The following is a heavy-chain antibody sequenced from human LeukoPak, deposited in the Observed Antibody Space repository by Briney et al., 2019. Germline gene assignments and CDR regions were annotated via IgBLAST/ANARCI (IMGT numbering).Heavy chain of an antibody. Sequence: GGSLRLSCAASGFIFSDYYMSWIRQAPGKGLEWVSYISSSGSTIYYADSVKGRFTISRDNAKNSLYLQMNSLRAEDTAVYYCARAPSEKGAKGLYFDYWGQGTLVTVSS. J-gene: IGHJ4*02. CDR1: GFIFSDYY. D-gene: IGHD1-26*01. V-gene: IGHV3-11*04. CDR3: ARAPSEKGAKGLYFDY. CDR2: ISSSGSTI.